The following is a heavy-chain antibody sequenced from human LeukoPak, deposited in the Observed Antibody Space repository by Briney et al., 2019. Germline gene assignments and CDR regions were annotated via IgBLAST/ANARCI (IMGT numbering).Heavy chain of an antibody. V-gene: IGHV3-53*01. D-gene: IGHD3-10*01. CDR3: ARGGDYYGSGSYYNTHWFDP. Sequence: GGSLRLSCVASGFTVSSYYVSWVRQAPGKGLEWVSVIYSGGSTYYADSVEGRFTVSRDNSKNTLYLEMRSLRAEDTAVYYCARGGDYYGSGSYYNTHWFDPWGQGTLVTVSS. J-gene: IGHJ5*02. CDR2: IYSGGST. CDR1: GFTVSSYY.